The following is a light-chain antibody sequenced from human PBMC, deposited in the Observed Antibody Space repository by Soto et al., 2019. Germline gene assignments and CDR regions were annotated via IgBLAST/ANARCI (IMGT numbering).Light chain of an antibody. V-gene: IGKV3-20*01. CDR2: GAS. J-gene: IGKJ4*01. CDR3: QQYGSSPLT. CDR1: QSVSSY. Sequence: EIVLTQSPATLSLSPGERATLSCRASQSVSSYLAWYQQKPGQAPRLLIYGASSRATGIPDRFSGSGSGTVFTLTISRLEPEDFAVYYCQQYGSSPLTFGGGTKVDIK.